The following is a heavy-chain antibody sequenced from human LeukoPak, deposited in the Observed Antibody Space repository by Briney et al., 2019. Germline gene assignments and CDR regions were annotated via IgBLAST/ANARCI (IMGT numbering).Heavy chain of an antibody. J-gene: IGHJ4*02. D-gene: IGHD2-2*01. CDR2: ISGSGGST. CDR1: GFTFSSYA. V-gene: IGHV3-23*01. CDR3: ARSRRLYQLLWMFDY. Sequence: GGSLRLSCAASGFTFSSYAMSWVRQAPGKGLEWVSAISGSGGSTYYADSVKGRFTISRDNSKNTLYLQMNSLRSEDTAVYYCARSRRLYQLLWMFDYWGQGTLVTVSS.